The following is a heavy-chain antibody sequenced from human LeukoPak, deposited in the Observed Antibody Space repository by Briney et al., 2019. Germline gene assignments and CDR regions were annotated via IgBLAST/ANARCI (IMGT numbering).Heavy chain of an antibody. CDR2: IYYSGST. Sequence: SETLSLTCTVSGGSISSSSYYWGWIRQPPGKGLEWIGSIYYSGSTYYNPSLKSRVTISVDTSRNQFFLKLSSVTAADTAVYYCARDTDANGSVHGMDVRGQGTTVTAPS. D-gene: IGHD1-1*01. J-gene: IGHJ6*02. CDR1: GGSISSSSYY. V-gene: IGHV4-39*02. CDR3: ARDTDANGSVHGMDV.